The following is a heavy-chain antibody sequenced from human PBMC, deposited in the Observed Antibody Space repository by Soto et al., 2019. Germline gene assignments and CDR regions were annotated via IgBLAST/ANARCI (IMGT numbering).Heavy chain of an antibody. V-gene: IGHV4-59*01. Sequence: QVQLQESGPGLVKPSETLSLTCTVSGGSISSYYWSWIRQPPGKGLEWIGFIYNSGSTNYNPSLNSRVTISMDTSRNQFALILSSVTAADTAVYYCARAPSGSGTQPYYFDYWGQGTLVTVSS. CDR3: ARAPSGSGTQPYYFDY. J-gene: IGHJ4*02. CDR1: GGSISSYY. D-gene: IGHD3-10*01. CDR2: IYNSGST.